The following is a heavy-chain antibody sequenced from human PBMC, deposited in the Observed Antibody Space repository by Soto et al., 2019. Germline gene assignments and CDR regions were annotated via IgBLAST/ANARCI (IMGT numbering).Heavy chain of an antibody. CDR3: ARVYGSGWAHFDY. Sequence: PGGSLRLSCAASGFTFNSYWMHWVRQAPGKGLVWVSRINSDGSTTFYADSVKGRFTISRDNAKNTLYLQMNSLRAEDTAVYYCARVYGSGWAHFDYWGQGTLVTVSS. V-gene: IGHV3-74*01. J-gene: IGHJ4*02. D-gene: IGHD6-19*01. CDR1: GFTFNSYW. CDR2: INSDGSTT.